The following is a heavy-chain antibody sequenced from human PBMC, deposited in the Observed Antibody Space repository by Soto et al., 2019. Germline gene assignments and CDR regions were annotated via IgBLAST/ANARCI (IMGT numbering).Heavy chain of an antibody. Sequence: QVQLVQSGAEVKKPGSSVKVSCKASGGTFSSYAIIWVRQAPGQGLEWMGGIIPIFGTANYAQKFQGRVKITAAESTSTGYMELSSLRSEDTAVYYCARGVSQPITICCPLDVWGQGTTVSGS. CDR3: ARGVSQPITICCPLDV. CDR2: IIPIFGTA. D-gene: IGHD3-9*01. J-gene: IGHJ6*02. V-gene: IGHV1-69*01. CDR1: GGTFSSYA.